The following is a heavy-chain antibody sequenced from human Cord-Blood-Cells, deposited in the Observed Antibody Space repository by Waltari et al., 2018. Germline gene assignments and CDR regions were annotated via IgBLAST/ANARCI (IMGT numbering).Heavy chain of an antibody. Sequence: EVQLLESGGGLVQPGGSLRPSCAASGLTFSSYAMSWVRQDPGKGLEWVAAISGSGGSTYYADSVKGRFTISRDNSKNTLYLQMNSLRAEDTAVYYCAKVVHDSSSYHVDYWGQGTLVTVSS. J-gene: IGHJ4*02. V-gene: IGHV3-23*01. CDR1: GLTFSSYA. CDR2: ISGSGGST. CDR3: AKVVHDSSSYHVDY. D-gene: IGHD6-6*01.